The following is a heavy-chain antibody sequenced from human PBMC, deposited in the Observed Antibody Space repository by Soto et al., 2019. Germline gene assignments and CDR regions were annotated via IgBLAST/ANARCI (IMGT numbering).Heavy chain of an antibody. J-gene: IGHJ4*01. V-gene: IGHV3-33*01. Sequence: HPGGSLRLSCAASGFTFSSYGMHWVRQAPGKGLEWVAVIWYDGSNKYYADSVKGRFTISRDNSKNTLYLQMNSLRAEDTAVYYCARDVSLGYCSSTSCYFNYWGHGTLVTVSS. CDR3: ARDVSLGYCSSTSCYFNY. CDR1: GFTFSSYG. CDR2: IWYDGSNK. D-gene: IGHD2-2*01.